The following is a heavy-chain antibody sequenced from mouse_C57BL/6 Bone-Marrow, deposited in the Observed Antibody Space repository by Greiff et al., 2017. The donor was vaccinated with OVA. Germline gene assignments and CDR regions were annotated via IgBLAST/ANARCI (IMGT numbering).Heavy chain of an antibody. J-gene: IGHJ1*03. V-gene: IGHV1-87*01. Sequence: QVQLQQSGPELARPWASVKISCQAFYTFSRRVHFAIRDTNYWMQWVKQRPGQGLEWIGAIYPGNGDTSYNQKFRGTATLTADNSSSTADMQLSSLASEDSAVYYCASGSSPNWYFDVWGTGTTVTVSS. CDR2: GQGLEWIG. CDR1: YTFSRRVH. CDR3: SEDSAVYYCASGSSPNWYFDV. D-gene: IGHD1-1*01.